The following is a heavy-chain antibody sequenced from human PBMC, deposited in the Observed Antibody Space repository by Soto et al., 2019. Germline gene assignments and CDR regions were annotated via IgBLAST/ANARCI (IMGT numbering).Heavy chain of an antibody. V-gene: IGHV3-53*01. CDR2: IYSGGYT. CDR1: GFTVSNNY. J-gene: IGHJ4*02. D-gene: IGHD3-10*01. Sequence: EVQLVESGGGLIQPGGSLRLSCAVSGFTVSNNYMSWVRQAPGKGLEGVSVIYSGGYTAYGDSVKGRFTISRDNSKNTLYLQINTQRAGDAPGYYWARRRGGGGYWGQGTLVTVSS. CDR3: ARRRGGGGY.